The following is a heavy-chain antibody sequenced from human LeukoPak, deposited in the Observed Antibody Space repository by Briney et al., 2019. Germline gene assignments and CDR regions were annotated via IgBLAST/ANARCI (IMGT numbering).Heavy chain of an antibody. V-gene: IGHV1-46*01. J-gene: IGHJ6*02. CDR1: GYTFTDLY. CDR3: AREGRTYRLSQRDYYYYGMDV. D-gene: IGHD3-10*01. CDR2: INPSGGST. Sequence: RASVNVSCKASGYTFTDLYMHWVRQAPGQGLEWMGIINPSGGSTSYAQKFQGRVTMTRDTSTSTVYMELSSLRSEDTAVYYCAREGRTYRLSQRDYYYYGMDVWGQGTTVTVSS.